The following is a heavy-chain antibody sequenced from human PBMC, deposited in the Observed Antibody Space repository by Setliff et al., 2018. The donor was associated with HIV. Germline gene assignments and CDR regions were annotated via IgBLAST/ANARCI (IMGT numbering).Heavy chain of an antibody. V-gene: IGHV4-59*08. J-gene: IGHJ5*02. Sequence: SETLSLTCTVSGGSITSYYWSWIRQPPGKGLEWIGCVYYSEGTNYNPSLRSRVTISVDTSKNHFSLKLSSVTAADTAVYYCARHIAGYSAYDLGWFDPWGQGTLVTVSS. D-gene: IGHD5-12*01. CDR2: VYYSEGT. CDR3: ARHIAGYSAYDLGWFDP. CDR1: GGSITSYY.